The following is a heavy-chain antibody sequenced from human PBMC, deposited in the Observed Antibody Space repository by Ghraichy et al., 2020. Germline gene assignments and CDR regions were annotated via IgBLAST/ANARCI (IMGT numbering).Heavy chain of an antibody. Sequence: GGSLRLSCAASGFTFSSYWMSWVRQAPGKGLEWVANIKQDGSEKYYVDSVKGRFTISRDNAKNSLYLQMNSLRAEDTAVYYCARDPHYYDSSGYNWFDPWGQGTLVTVSS. J-gene: IGHJ5*02. V-gene: IGHV3-7*03. CDR3: ARDPHYYDSSGYNWFDP. CDR1: GFTFSSYW. D-gene: IGHD3-22*01. CDR2: IKQDGSEK.